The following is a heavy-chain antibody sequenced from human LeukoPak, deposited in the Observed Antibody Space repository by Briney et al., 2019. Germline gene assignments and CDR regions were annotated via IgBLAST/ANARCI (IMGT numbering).Heavy chain of an antibody. Sequence: LSLTCAVSGASISSSNYYWGWVRQSPGKGLEWVSGISWNSGSIGYADSVKGRFTISRDNAKNSLYLQMNSLRAEDTALYYCAKDRWELPRDYFDYWGQGTLVTVSS. CDR2: ISWNSGSI. CDR1: GASISSSNYY. V-gene: IGHV3-9*01. D-gene: IGHD1-26*01. J-gene: IGHJ4*02. CDR3: AKDRWELPRDYFDY.